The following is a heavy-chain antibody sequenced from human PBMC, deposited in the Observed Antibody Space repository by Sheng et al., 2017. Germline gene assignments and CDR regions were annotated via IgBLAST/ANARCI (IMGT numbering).Heavy chain of an antibody. V-gene: IGHV1-2*06. Sequence: QVQLVQSGAEMKKPGASVKVSCKASGYTFTGYYMHWVRQAPGQGLEWMGRINPNSGGTNYAQKFQGRVTMTRDTSISTAYMELSRLRSDDTAVYYCATRPYCSGGSCDYWGQGTLVTVSS. D-gene: IGHD2-15*01. CDR2: INPNSGGT. J-gene: IGHJ4*02. CDR1: GYTFTGYY. CDR3: ATRPYCSGGSCDY.